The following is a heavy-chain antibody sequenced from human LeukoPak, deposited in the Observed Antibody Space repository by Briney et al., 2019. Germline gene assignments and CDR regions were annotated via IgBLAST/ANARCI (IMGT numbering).Heavy chain of an antibody. J-gene: IGHJ5*02. Sequence: SETLSLTCTVSGDSISSSSYYWGWIRQPPGKGLEWIGSIYYSGSTYYNPSLKSRVTISVDTSKNQLSLKLSSVTAADTAKYYCATDKGPYSGSWYPNWFDPWGQGTLVTVSS. CDR3: ATDKGPYSGSWYPNWFDP. V-gene: IGHV4-39*07. CDR1: GDSISSSSYY. D-gene: IGHD6-13*01. CDR2: IYYSGST.